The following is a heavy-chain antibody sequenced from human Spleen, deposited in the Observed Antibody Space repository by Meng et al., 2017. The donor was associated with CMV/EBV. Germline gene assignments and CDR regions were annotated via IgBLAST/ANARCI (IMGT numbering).Heavy chain of an antibody. CDR1: GFSFSSYW. J-gene: IGHJ3*02. Sequence: GGSLRLSCVASGFSFSSYWMSWVRQAPGKGLEWVANIKQHGSGKYYVDSVKGRFTVSRDNAKNSMYLQMNSLRVDDTAIYYCARGDYDFSSGHRRAAFDIWGQGTMVTVSS. D-gene: IGHD3-3*01. V-gene: IGHV3-7*01. CDR2: IKQHGSGK. CDR3: ARGDYDFSSGHRRAAFDI.